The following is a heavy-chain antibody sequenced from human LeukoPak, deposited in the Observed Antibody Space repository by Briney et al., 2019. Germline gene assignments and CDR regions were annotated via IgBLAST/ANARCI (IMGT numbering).Heavy chain of an antibody. Sequence: GGSLRLSCAASGFTFSSYAMSWVRQAPGKGLEWVSAISGSGGSTYYADSVKGRFTISRDNSKNTLYLQMNCLRAEDTAVYYCAKDRRVVVPAANDYWGQGTLVTVSS. V-gene: IGHV3-23*01. CDR1: GFTFSSYA. CDR3: AKDRRVVVPAANDY. CDR2: ISGSGGST. J-gene: IGHJ4*02. D-gene: IGHD2-2*01.